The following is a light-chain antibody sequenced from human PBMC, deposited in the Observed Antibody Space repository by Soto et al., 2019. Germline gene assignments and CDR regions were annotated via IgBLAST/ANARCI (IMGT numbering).Light chain of an antibody. CDR3: QQRSNWPRT. Sequence: EIVLTQSPATLSLFPGERATLSCRASQNVRTYLAWYQQKPGQAPRLLISDASKRATGIPAGFSGSGSGTDVTLTISSLEAEDSPVYYCQQRSNWPRTFGGGSKVEIK. J-gene: IGKJ4*01. V-gene: IGKV3-11*01. CDR1: QNVRTY. CDR2: DAS.